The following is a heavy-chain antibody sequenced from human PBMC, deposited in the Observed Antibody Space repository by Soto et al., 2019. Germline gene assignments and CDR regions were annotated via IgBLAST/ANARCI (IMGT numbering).Heavy chain of an antibody. CDR3: AREDIVVVPAALSYYYYYYMDV. Sequence: GGSLRLSCAASGFTFSSYSMNWVRQAPGKGLEWVSSISSSSSYIYYADSVKGRFTISRDNAKNSLYLQMNSLRAEDTAVYYCAREDIVVVPAALSYYYYYYMDVWGKGTTVTVSS. J-gene: IGHJ6*03. CDR2: ISSSSSYI. CDR1: GFTFSSYS. V-gene: IGHV3-21*01. D-gene: IGHD2-2*01.